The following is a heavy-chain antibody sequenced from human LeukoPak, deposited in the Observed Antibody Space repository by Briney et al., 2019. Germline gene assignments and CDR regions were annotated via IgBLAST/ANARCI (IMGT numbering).Heavy chain of an antibody. CDR1: GGTFSSYA. J-gene: IGHJ4*02. Sequence: SVKVSCKASGGTFSSYAISWVRQAPGQGLEWVGGIIPIFGTANYAQKFQGRVTITADKSTSTAYMELSSLRSEDTAVYYCARAAIAVAGLDYWGQGTLVTVSS. D-gene: IGHD6-19*01. V-gene: IGHV1-69*06. CDR3: ARAAIAVAGLDY. CDR2: IIPIFGTA.